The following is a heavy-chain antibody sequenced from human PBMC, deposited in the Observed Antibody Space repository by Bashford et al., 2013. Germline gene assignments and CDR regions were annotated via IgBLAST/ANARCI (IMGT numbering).Heavy chain of an antibody. Sequence: ASVKVSCKASGYTFTSYGISWVRQAPGQGLEWMGWISAYNGNTNYAQKLQGRVTMTTDTSTSTAYMELRSLRSDDTAVYYCARDLRLVTTRRYFDLWGRGTLVTVSS. CDR3: ARDLRLVTTRRYFDL. CDR1: GYTFTSYG. V-gene: IGHV1-18*01. J-gene: IGHJ2*01. D-gene: IGHD4-17*01. CDR2: ISAYNGNT.